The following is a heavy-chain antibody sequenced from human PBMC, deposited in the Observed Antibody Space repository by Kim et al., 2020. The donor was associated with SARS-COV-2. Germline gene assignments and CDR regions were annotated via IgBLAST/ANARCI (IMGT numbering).Heavy chain of an antibody. CDR3: ASPVARGRAGYFDS. J-gene: IGHJ4*02. D-gene: IGHD3-10*01. Sequence: SETLSLTCSVSGDSLSSNFYYLGWIRQPPGKGLEWIGTIFYSGGTYFNPSLKSRVSISVDTSKNQISLRVNSVTAADTAVYYCASPVARGRAGYFDSWGQGVLVAVSS. CDR1: GDSLSSNFYY. CDR2: IFYSGGT. V-gene: IGHV4-39*01.